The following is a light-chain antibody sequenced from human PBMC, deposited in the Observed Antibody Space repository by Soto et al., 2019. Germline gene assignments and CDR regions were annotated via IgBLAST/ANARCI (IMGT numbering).Light chain of an antibody. CDR2: GII. CDR3: QSYTGGLTDV. V-gene: IGLV1-40*01. Sequence: QSALTQPASVSGAPGQTVTISCTGSSCNIGSNYAVNWYQQSPGRAPKLLIHGIINRPSGVSNRFSASKSGTSASLAITGLQAEDEADYYCQSYTGGLTDVFGTGTKVTVL. J-gene: IGLJ1*01. CDR1: SCNIGSNYA.